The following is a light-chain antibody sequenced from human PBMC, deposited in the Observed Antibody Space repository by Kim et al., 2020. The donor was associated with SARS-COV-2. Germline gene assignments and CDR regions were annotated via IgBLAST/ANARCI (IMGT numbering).Light chain of an antibody. Sequence: GQRVTMSCSGSSSNIGNNTVNWYKQRPGTAPRLLIYSNDERLSGVPDRFSGSKSGTSASLAISGLQSEDGANYYCAAWDDSLNGWVFGGGTQLTVL. CDR1: SSNIGNNT. CDR2: SND. J-gene: IGLJ3*02. CDR3: AAWDDSLNGWV. V-gene: IGLV1-44*01.